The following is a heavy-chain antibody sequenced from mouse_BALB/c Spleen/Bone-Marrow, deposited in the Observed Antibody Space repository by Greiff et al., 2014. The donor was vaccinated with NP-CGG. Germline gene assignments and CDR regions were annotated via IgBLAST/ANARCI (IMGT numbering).Heavy chain of an antibody. CDR1: GFTFSNYG. CDR2: ISSGGSYT. D-gene: IGHD2-3*01. J-gene: IGHJ4*01. Sequence: EVKLMESGGDLVKPGGSLKLSCAASGFTFSNYGMSWVRQTPDKRLEWVATISSGGSYTYYPDSVKGRLTISRDNAKNTLYLQMSSLKSEDTAMYYCARRDGGPMDYWGQGTSVTVSS. V-gene: IGHV5-6*02. CDR3: ARRDGGPMDY.